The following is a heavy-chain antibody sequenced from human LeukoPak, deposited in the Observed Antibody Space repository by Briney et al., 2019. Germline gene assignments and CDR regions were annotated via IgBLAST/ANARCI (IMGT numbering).Heavy chain of an antibody. CDR2: IKSKTDGGTT. CDR3: TSTGKPGWYDFWSGSFDY. D-gene: IGHD3-3*01. J-gene: IGHJ4*02. CDR1: GFTFSNAW. Sequence: PGGSLRLSCAASGFTFSNAWMSWVRQAPEKGMEWVGRIKSKTDGGTTDYAAPVKGRFTISRDDSKNTLYLQMNSLKTEDTAVYYCTSTGKPGWYDFWSGSFDYWGQGTLVTVSS. V-gene: IGHV3-15*01.